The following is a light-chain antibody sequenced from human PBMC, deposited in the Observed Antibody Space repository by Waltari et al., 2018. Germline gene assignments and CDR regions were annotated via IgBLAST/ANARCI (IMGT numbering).Light chain of an antibody. J-gene: IGLJ3*02. CDR3: AAWDHSLSGRV. Sequence: QSVLIQPPSASGTPGQRVTISCSGSSSHIYWYQQLPGTAPKLLIYRDNQRPSGVPDRFSGSKSGTSASLAISGLRSEDEADYYCAAWDHSLSGRVFGGGTKLTVL. V-gene: IGLV1-47*01. CDR1: SSHI. CDR2: RDN.